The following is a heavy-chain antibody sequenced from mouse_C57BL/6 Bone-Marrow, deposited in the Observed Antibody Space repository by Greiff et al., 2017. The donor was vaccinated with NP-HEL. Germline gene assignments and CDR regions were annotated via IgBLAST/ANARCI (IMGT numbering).Heavy chain of an antibody. J-gene: IGHJ1*03. CDR1: GYTFTSYW. Sequence: QVQLHQPGAELVRPGSSVKLSCKASGYTFTSYWMHWVKQRPIQGLEWIGNIDPSDSETHYNQKFKDKATLTVDKSSSTAYMQLSSLTSEDSAVYYCARNPHYYGSSSYWYFDVWGTGTTVTVSS. CDR2: IDPSDSET. D-gene: IGHD1-1*01. V-gene: IGHV1-52*01. CDR3: ARNPHYYGSSSYWYFDV.